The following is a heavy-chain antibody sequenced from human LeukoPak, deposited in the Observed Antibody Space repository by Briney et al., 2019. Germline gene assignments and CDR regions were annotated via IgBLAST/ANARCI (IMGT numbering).Heavy chain of an antibody. D-gene: IGHD4-23*01. CDR3: AHVSRGPQLHAFDI. J-gene: IGHJ3*02. V-gene: IGHV1-45*02. CDR2: ITPFNGNT. CDR1: GYTFTYRY. Sequence: SVKVSCKASGYTFTYRYLHWVRQAPGQALEWMGWITPFNGNTNYAQKFQDRVTITGDRSMSTAYMELSSLRSEDTAMYYCAHVSRGPQLHAFDIWGQGTMVTVSS.